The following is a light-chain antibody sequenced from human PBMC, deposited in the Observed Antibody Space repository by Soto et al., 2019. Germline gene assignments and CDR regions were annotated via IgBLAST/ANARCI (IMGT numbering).Light chain of an antibody. CDR3: SSDAGSEKLA. V-gene: IGLV2-8*01. J-gene: IGLJ2*01. Sequence: QSALTQPPSASGSPGQSVTISCTGTSGDVGGYDYVSWYQQHPGKAPKLMIYEVTKRPSGVPDRFSGSKSGNTASLTVSGLQADDEADYYCSSDAGSEKLAFGGGTKLTVL. CDR2: EVT. CDR1: SGDVGGYDY.